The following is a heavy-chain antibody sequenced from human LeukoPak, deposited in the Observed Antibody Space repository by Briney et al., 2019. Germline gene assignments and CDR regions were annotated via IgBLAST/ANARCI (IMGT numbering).Heavy chain of an antibody. CDR3: ARMVGGKYYFDY. V-gene: IGHV1-46*01. CDR2: INPSGGST. D-gene: IGHD1-26*01. CDR1: GYTFTGYY. J-gene: IGHJ4*02. Sequence: ASVKVSCKASGYTFTGYYMHWVRQAPGQGLEWMGIINPSGGSTNYAQKFQGRVTMTRDTPTSTVYMEMSSLRSEDTAVYYCARMVGGKYYFDYWGQGTLVTVSS.